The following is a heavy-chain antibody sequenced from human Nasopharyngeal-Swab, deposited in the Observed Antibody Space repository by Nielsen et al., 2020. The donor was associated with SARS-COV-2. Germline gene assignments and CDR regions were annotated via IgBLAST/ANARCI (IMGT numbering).Heavy chain of an antibody. Sequence: GESLKISCAASGFTFSSYSMNWVRQAPGKGLEWVSYISSSSSTIYYADSVKGRFTISRDNAKNSLYLQMNSLRDEDTAVYYCARGHQWFGELSRQNDYWGQGTLVTVSS. J-gene: IGHJ4*02. CDR1: GFTFSSYS. CDR3: ARGHQWFGELSRQNDY. D-gene: IGHD3-10*01. CDR2: ISSSSSTI. V-gene: IGHV3-48*02.